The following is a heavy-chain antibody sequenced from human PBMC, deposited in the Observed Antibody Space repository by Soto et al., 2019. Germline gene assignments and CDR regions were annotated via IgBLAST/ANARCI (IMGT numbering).Heavy chain of an antibody. Sequence: QVQLVESGGGVVQPGRSLRLSCAASGFTFSNYAMHWVRQAPGKGLEWVAVISYDGSNKYYADSVKGRFTISRDNSKNALYLQMNRLRAEATAVYYCARSGYNWNYVTSLNWFDPWGQGTLVTVSS. CDR3: ARSGYNWNYVTSLNWFDP. J-gene: IGHJ5*02. CDR1: GFTFSNYA. D-gene: IGHD1-7*01. V-gene: IGHV3-30-3*01. CDR2: ISYDGSNK.